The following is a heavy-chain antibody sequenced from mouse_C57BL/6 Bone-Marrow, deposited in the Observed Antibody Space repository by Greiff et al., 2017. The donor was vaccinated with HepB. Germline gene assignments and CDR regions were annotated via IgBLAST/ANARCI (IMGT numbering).Heavy chain of an antibody. CDR2: INPSSGYT. CDR1: GYTFTSYT. J-gene: IGHJ4*01. CDR3: ASPLYDYERGKAMDY. D-gene: IGHD2-4*01. Sequence: QVQLQQSGAELARPGASVKMSCKASGYTFTSYTMHWVKQRPGQGLEWIGYINPSSGYTKYNQKFKDKATLTADKSSSTAYMQLSSLTSEDSAVYYCASPLYDYERGKAMDYGGQGTSVTVSS. V-gene: IGHV1-4*01.